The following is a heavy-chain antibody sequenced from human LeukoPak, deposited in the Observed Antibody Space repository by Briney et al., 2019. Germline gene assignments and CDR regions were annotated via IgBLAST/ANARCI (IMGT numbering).Heavy chain of an antibody. CDR2: IKQDGSEK. D-gene: IGHD2-15*01. CDR3: ARKRYCSGGSCPDVFQH. J-gene: IGHJ1*01. CDR1: GFTFSSYW. Sequence: GGSLRLSCAVSGFTFSSYWMSWVRQAPGKGLEWVANIKQDGSEKYYADSVKGRFTISRDNAKNSLYLQMNSLRAEDTAVYYCARKRYCSGGSCPDVFQHWGQGTLVTVSS. V-gene: IGHV3-7*01.